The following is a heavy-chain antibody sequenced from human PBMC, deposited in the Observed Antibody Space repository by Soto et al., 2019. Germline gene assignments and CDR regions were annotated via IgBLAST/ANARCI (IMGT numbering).Heavy chain of an antibody. CDR2: ISYSGST. CDR1: GGSISSGGYY. V-gene: IGHV4-31*03. J-gene: IGHJ3*02. Sequence: QVQLQESGPGLVKPSQTLSLACTVSGGSISSGGYYWSWIRQHPGKGLEWIGYISYSGSTYYNSSLKIRVTISVDTSKNQFSLKLTSVTAADTAVYYCAREGAGPKGSSSWPDDAFDIWGQGTMVTVSS. CDR3: AREGAGPKGSSSWPDDAFDI. D-gene: IGHD6-13*01.